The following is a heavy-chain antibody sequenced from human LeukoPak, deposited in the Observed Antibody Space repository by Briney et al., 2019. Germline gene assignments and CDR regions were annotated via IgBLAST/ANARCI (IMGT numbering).Heavy chain of an antibody. CDR3: ASSDIVTGTTYYFDY. CDR2: VFHSGNT. Sequence: NSSETLSLTCSVSGGSISSYYRFWLRQPPGKGLEWVGYVFHSGNTNYNPSLKSRVTISVDTSKNQFSLKLSSVTAADTAVYYCASSDIVTGTTYYFDYWGQGTLITVSS. CDR1: GGSISSYY. D-gene: IGHD1-14*01. J-gene: IGHJ4*02. V-gene: IGHV4-59*01.